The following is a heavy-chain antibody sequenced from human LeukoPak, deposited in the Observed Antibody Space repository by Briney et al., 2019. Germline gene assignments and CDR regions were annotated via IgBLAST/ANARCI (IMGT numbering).Heavy chain of an antibody. Sequence: GESLKISCKGSGYTFTNYWIGWVRQMPGKGLEWMGIIYPGDSDTRYSPSFQGQVTISVDKYISTAYLQWSSLKASDTAMYYCARSWVAGYGTVLDYWGQGTLVSVSS. V-gene: IGHV5-51*01. CDR2: IYPGDSDT. CDR1: GYTFTNYW. CDR3: ARSWVAGYGTVLDY. D-gene: IGHD6-19*01. J-gene: IGHJ4*02.